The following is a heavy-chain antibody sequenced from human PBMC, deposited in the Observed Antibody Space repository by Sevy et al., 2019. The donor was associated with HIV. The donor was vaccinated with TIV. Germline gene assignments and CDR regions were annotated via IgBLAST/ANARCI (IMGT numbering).Heavy chain of an antibody. Sequence: GGSLRLSCAASGFPFSSYAMSWVRQAPGKGLEWVSTISGSGGSAYYADSVKGRFTISRDNSKNTLFLQMHSLRVEDTAVYHCAKGLRGTTTNNWFDPWGQGTLVTVSS. CDR1: GFPFSSYA. J-gene: IGHJ5*02. CDR2: ISGSGGSA. CDR3: AKGLRGTTTNNWFDP. D-gene: IGHD4-17*01. V-gene: IGHV3-23*01.